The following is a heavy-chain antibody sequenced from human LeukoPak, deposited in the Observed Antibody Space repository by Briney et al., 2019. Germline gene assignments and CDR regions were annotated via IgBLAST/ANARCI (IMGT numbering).Heavy chain of an antibody. CDR3: TTDRFQFSVATIINYYYYGMDV. V-gene: IGHV3-15*01. CDR1: GFTFSSYA. Sequence: GGSLRLSCAASGFTFSSYAMSWVRQAPGKGLEWVGRIKSKTDGGTTDYAAPVKGRFTISRDDSKNTLYLQMNSLKTEDTAVYYCTTDRFQFSVATIINYYYYGMDVWGQGTTVTVSS. CDR2: IKSKTDGGTT. J-gene: IGHJ6*02. D-gene: IGHD5-12*01.